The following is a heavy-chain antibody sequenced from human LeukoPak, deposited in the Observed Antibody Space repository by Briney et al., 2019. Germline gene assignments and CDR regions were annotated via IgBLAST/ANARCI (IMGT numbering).Heavy chain of an antibody. CDR3: MRDRWYYHDGSFRLHYSFDL. J-gene: IGHJ2*01. V-gene: IGHV3-30*14. CDR1: GFSFSAFA. D-gene: IGHD3-10*01. Sequence: VQPGGSLRLSCEASGFSFSAFAMHWVRQAPGKGLEWVAVSSYDGRHKYYTDSVKGRFSTSKDNSRSTLYLQMNSLRTDDTAVYYCMRDRWYYHDGSFRLHYSFDLWGRGTLVTVSS. CDR2: SSYDGRHK.